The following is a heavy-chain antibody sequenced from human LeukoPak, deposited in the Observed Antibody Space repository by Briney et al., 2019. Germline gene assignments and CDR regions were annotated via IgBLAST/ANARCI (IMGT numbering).Heavy chain of an antibody. CDR2: MHYSGTT. CDR3: AATDIAAAGTWLDP. CDR1: GGSISSYY. V-gene: IGHV4-59*01. D-gene: IGHD6-13*01. J-gene: IGHJ5*01. Sequence: SETLSLTCTVSGGSISSYYWSWIRQPPGKGLEWLGYMHYSGTTNYNPALKSRVTISVDTSKNQFSLKLSSVTAADTAVYYCAATDIAAAGTWLDPWGQGSLVTVSS.